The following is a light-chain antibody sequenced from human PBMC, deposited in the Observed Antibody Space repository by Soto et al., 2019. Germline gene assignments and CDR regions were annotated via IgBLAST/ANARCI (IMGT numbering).Light chain of an antibody. CDR1: QTISSW. CDR3: QQYNSYSRT. J-gene: IGKJ1*01. V-gene: IGKV1-5*01. CDR2: DAS. Sequence: DIQMTQSPSTLSGSEGDRVTITCRASQTISSWLAWYQQKPGKAPKLLIHDASSLQSGVPSRFSGSGSGTEFTLTISSLQPDDFATYYCQQYNSYSRTFGQGTKVDIK.